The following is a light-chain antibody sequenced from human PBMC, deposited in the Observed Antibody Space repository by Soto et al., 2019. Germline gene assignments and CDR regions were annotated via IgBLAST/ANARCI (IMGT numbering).Light chain of an antibody. Sequence: QSVLTQPRSVSGSPGQSVTISCTGTSSDVGGYNCVSWYQQHPGKAPQLIIYDVTQRPSVVPDRFSGSKSGNTASLSISGLQAEDEADYYCCSHSASYTFVFGTGTKVTDL. CDR2: DVT. J-gene: IGLJ1*01. CDR3: CSHSASYTFV. CDR1: SSDVGGYNC. V-gene: IGLV2-11*01.